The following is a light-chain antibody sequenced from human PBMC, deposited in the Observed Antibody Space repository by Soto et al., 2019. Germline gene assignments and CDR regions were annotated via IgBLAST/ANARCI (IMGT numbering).Light chain of an antibody. CDR3: QQLNSYPLT. Sequence: IHVTQSPSTLSASVGDRVTITCRASQSISSWLAWYQQKPGKAPKLLIYDASSLESGVPSRFSGSGSGTEFTLTISSLQPDDFATYYCQQLNSYPLTFGGGTKVDIK. J-gene: IGKJ4*01. CDR2: DAS. CDR1: QSISSW. V-gene: IGKV1-5*01.